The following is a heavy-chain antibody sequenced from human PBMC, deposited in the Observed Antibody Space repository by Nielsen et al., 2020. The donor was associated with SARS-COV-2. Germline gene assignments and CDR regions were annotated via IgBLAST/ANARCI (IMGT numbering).Heavy chain of an antibody. V-gene: IGHV1-8*01. CDR2: MNPNSGNT. CDR1: GYTFTSYD. CDR3: ARAKLTATVFNYYYGMDV. J-gene: IGHJ6*02. Sequence: ASVKVSCKASGYTFTSYDINWVRQATGQGLEWMGWMNPNSGNTGYAQKFQGRVTMTRNTSISTAYMELSSLRSEDTAVYYCARAKLTATVFNYYYGMDVWGQGTTVTVSS. D-gene: IGHD5-18*01.